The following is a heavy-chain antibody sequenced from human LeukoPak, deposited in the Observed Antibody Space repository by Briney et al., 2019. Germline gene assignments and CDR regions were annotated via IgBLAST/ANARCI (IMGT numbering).Heavy chain of an antibody. V-gene: IGHV3-21*01. CDR2: ISSSSSYI. CDR1: GFTFSSYS. Sequence: PGGSLRLSCAASGFTFSSYSMNWVRQAPGKGLEWVSSISSSSSYIYYADSVKGRFTISRDNAKNSLYLQMNSLRAEDTAVYYCARDWATADYYFDYWGQGTLVTVSS. D-gene: IGHD5-12*01. J-gene: IGHJ4*02. CDR3: ARDWATADYYFDY.